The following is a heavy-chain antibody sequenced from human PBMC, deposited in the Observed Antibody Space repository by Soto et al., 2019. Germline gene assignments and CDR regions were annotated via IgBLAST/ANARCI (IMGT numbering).Heavy chain of an antibody. J-gene: IGHJ1*01. CDR3: AKGSFYSDTSGAYNNGKGQH. D-gene: IGHD1-1*01. CDR2: ISGNGATA. CDR1: GFTFANFA. Sequence: LRLSCSATGFTFANFAMSWVRQPPGKCVEWVSTISGNGATAYYADSVKGRFNVSRDNSKNMVYLQMNSLRAEDTAVYYCAKGSFYSDTSGAYNNGKGQHWGQATLGNVSS. V-gene: IGHV3-23*01.